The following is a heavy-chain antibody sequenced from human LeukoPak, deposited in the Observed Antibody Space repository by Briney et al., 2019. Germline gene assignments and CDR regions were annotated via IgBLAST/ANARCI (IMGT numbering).Heavy chain of an antibody. CDR3: ARDSAGFLATGDYAY. CDR1: GATFSSYA. Sequence: SVKVSYKASGATFSSYAISWVRQASGQGLEWMGRIIPIFGTANYAQKFQGRVTITTDESTSTAYMELSSLRSEDTAVYYCARDSAGFLATGDYAYWGQGTLVTVSS. CDR2: IIPIFGTA. D-gene: IGHD4-17*01. V-gene: IGHV1-69*05. J-gene: IGHJ4*02.